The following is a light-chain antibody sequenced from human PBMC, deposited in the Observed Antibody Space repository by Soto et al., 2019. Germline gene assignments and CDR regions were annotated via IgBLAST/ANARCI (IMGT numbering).Light chain of an antibody. CDR2: ELN. J-gene: IGLJ1*01. CDR3: SSHTRSSTEV. V-gene: IGLV2-14*01. CDR1: SSDVGAYNY. Sequence: QSVLTQPASVSGSPGQSITISCTGTSSDVGAYNYVSWYQQHPVKAPKLIIYELNNRPSGVSNRFSGSKSGNTASLTISGLHAEDEAYYYCSSHTRSSTEVFGTGNKLTVL.